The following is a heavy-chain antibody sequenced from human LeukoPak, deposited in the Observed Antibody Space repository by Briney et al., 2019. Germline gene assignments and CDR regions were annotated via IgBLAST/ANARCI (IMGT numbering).Heavy chain of an antibody. CDR2: ISDGGSST. CDR1: GFTFSSYA. J-gene: IGHJ4*02. V-gene: IGHV3-23*01. Sequence: GGSLRLSCAASGFTFSSYAMSWVRPAPRKGLERVSVISDGGSSTYYADSVKGRFTISRDNFKNTLYLQMNSLRAEDTAVYYCAKDRNTGYYYFDFWGQGTLVTVSS. D-gene: IGHD3-9*01. CDR3: AKDRNTGYYYFDF.